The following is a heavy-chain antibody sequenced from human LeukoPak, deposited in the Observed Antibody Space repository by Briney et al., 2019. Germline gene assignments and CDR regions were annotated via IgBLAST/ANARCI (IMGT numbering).Heavy chain of an antibody. D-gene: IGHD2-2*01. CDR1: GGSISSGDYY. J-gene: IGHJ6*03. Sequence: PSQTLSLTCTVSGGSISSGDYYWSWIRQPPGKGLEWIGYIYYSGSTYYNPSLKSRVTISVDTSKNQFSLKLSSVTAADTAVYYCARDYMQAGDMDVWGKGTTVTVSS. V-gene: IGHV4-30-4*08. CDR3: ARDYMQAGDMDV. CDR2: IYYSGST.